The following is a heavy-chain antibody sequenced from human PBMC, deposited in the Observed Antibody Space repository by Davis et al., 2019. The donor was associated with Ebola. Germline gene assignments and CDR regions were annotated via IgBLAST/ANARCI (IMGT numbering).Heavy chain of an antibody. CDR1: GYTFTSYD. V-gene: IGHV1-8*01. CDR2: MNPNSGNT. Sequence: AASVKVSCKASGYTFTSYDINWVRPATGQGLEWMGWMNPNSGNTGYAQKFQGRVTMTRNTSINTAYMELSSLTSEDTAVYYCARGVLKVYAIPKYYFDYWGQGTLVTVSS. J-gene: IGHJ4*02. CDR3: ARGVLKVYAIPKYYFDY. D-gene: IGHD2-8*01.